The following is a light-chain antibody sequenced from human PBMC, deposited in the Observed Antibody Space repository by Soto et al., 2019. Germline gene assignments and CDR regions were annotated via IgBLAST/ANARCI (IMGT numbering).Light chain of an antibody. CDR2: DVS. CDR1: SSDVGGYNY. V-gene: IGLV2-14*01. Sequence: QSALTQPASVSGSPGQSITISCTRTSSDVGGYNYVSWYQQHPGKAPKLMIYDVSNRPSGVSNRFSGSKSGNTASLTISGLQAEDEADYYCSSYTSSPYVFGTGTKVTVL. CDR3: SSYTSSPYV. J-gene: IGLJ1*01.